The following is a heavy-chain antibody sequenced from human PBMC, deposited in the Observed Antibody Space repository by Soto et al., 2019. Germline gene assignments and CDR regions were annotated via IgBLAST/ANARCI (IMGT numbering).Heavy chain of an antibody. Sequence: EVQLLESGGGLVQPGGSLRLSCAASGFTFSIYAMSWVRQAPGKGLEWVSAISGSGDYTYYADSVKGRFAISRDNSKNTLYLQMNSLRAEDTAVYYCAKVLKAVAGTYDYWRQGTLVTVSS. CDR2: ISGSGDYT. V-gene: IGHV3-23*01. D-gene: IGHD6-19*01. CDR3: AKVLKAVAGTYDY. CDR1: GFTFSIYA. J-gene: IGHJ4*02.